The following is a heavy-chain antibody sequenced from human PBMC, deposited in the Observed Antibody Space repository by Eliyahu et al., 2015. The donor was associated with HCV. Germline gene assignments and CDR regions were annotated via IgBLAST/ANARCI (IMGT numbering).Heavy chain of an antibody. CDR2: VYYSGST. V-gene: IGHV4-39*01. CDR1: DGSISSSGYY. J-gene: IGHJ6*02. Sequence: QLQLQESGPGLVKPSETLSLTCSVSDGSISSSGYYWGWIRQPPGKGLEWIGSVYYSGSTYYNPPLKSRVTISVDTSKNQFSLKLSSVTAADTAVYYCARSHYYYGMDVWGQGTTVTVSS. CDR3: ARSHYYYGMDV.